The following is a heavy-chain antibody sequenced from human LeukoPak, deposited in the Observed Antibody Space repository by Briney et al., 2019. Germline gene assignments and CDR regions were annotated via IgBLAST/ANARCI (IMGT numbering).Heavy chain of an antibody. CDR2: IYPGDSDT. V-gene: IGHV5-51*01. CDR1: GYSFTSYW. J-gene: IGHJ4*02. Sequence: GESLKISCKGSGYSFTSYWIGWARQMPGKGLEWMGIIYPGDSDTRYSPSFQGQVTISADKSISTAYLQWSSLKASDTAMYYCARHRRIAAGLYYFDYWGQGTLVTVSS. D-gene: IGHD6-25*01. CDR3: ARHRRIAAGLYYFDY.